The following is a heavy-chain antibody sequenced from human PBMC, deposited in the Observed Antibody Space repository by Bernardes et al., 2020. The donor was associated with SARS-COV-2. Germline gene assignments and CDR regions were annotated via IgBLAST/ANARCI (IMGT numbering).Heavy chain of an antibody. CDR1: GGSISSYY. D-gene: IGHD3-22*01. V-gene: IGHV4-59*01. CDR3: ARDGSFVSSGYHLY. CDR2: IYYTGTT. J-gene: IGHJ4*02. Sequence: SETLSLTCTVSGGSISSYYWSWIRQPPGKGLEWIGYIYYTGTTNYNPSLMSRVTISLDTSKNQFSLKLTSVTAADTAVYYCARDGSFVSSGYHLYWGQGSLVTVSS.